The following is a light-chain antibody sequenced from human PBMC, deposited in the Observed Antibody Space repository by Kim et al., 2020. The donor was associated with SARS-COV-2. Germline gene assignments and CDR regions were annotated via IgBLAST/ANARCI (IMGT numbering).Light chain of an antibody. V-gene: IGKV3-11*01. CDR2: DAS. Sequence: EIVLTQSPATLSLSPGDRATLSCRASQSVRDSVACYQQKPGQAPSLLIYDASYRATGIPARFSGSGSGTDFTLTISSLQPEDFAVYYCQQHTSWSPITFGPGTKVDIK. J-gene: IGKJ3*01. CDR3: QQHTSWSPIT. CDR1: QSVRDS.